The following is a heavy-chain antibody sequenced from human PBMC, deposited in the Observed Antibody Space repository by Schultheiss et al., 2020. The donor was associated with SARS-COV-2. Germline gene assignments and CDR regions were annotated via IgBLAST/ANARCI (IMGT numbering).Heavy chain of an antibody. J-gene: IGHJ4*02. V-gene: IGHV3-66*01. Sequence: GGSLRLSCAASGFTFSSYSMNWVRQAPGKGLEWVSVIYSCGSTYYADSVKGRFTISRDNSKNTLYLQMNSLRAEDTAVYYCASVGYDSSGYCDYWGQGTLVTVAS. CDR1: GFTFSSYS. CDR3: ASVGYDSSGYCDY. CDR2: IYSCGST. D-gene: IGHD3-22*01.